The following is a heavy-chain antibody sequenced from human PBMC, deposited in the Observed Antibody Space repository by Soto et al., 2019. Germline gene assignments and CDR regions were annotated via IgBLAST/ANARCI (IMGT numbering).Heavy chain of an antibody. CDR1: GGTVSSYT. Sequence: QVQLVQSGAEVKKPGSSVTVSCKASGGTVSSYTISWVRQAPGQGLEWMGGIIPIFGTANYAQKFQGRVTITAGESTSTAYMELSSLRSEDTAVYYCARGNHRWLQLWYFDLWGRGTLVTVSS. D-gene: IGHD5-12*01. CDR2: IIPIFGTA. V-gene: IGHV1-69*12. CDR3: ARGNHRWLQLWYFDL. J-gene: IGHJ2*01.